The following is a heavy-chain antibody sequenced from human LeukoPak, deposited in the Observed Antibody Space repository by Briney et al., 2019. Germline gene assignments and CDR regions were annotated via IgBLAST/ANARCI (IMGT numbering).Heavy chain of an antibody. J-gene: IGHJ4*02. CDR3: ARGYDYGDYVGDFDY. CDR2: ITTYNGST. CDR1: GYTFTSYP. Sequence: ASVKVSCKASGYTFTSYPISWVRHAPGQGLEWMVWITTYNGSTHYAQKLQGRVTMTTETSTSTAYMDLRGLRSDDTAVYYCARGYDYGDYVGDFDYWGQGTLVTVSS. V-gene: IGHV1-18*01. D-gene: IGHD4-17*01.